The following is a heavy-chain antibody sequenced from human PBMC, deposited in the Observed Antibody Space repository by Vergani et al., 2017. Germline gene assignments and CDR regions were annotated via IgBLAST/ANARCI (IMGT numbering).Heavy chain of an antibody. J-gene: IGHJ4*02. Sequence: QVQLQESGPGLVKPSETLSLTCTVSGGSISSYYWSWIRQPPGKGLEWIGYVYYGGTTNYNPSLKSRVTISVDTSKNQFSLKLNSVTAADTAVYYCARSTGRWEPPRDWGQGTLVTVSS. V-gene: IGHV4-59*08. D-gene: IGHD1-26*01. CDR1: GGSISSYY. CDR3: ARSTGRWEPPRD. CDR2: VYYGGTT.